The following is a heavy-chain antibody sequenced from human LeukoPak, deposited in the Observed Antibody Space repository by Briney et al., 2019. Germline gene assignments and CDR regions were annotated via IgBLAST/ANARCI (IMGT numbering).Heavy chain of an antibody. CDR2: IRNKANSYTT. D-gene: IGHD1-26*01. Sequence: PGRSLRLSCAASGFSFSSYALHWVRQAPGKGLEWVGRIRNKANSYTTEYAASVKGRFTISRDDSENSLYLQMNSLKTEDTAVYYCARSGSYAAFHIWGQGTMVTVSS. V-gene: IGHV3-72*01. J-gene: IGHJ3*02. CDR3: ARSGSYAAFHI. CDR1: GFSFSSYA.